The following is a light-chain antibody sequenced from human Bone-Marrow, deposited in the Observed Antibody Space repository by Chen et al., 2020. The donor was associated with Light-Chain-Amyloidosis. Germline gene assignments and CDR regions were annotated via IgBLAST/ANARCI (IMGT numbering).Light chain of an antibody. CDR2: DES. CDR3: QVWDRSSDRPV. CDR1: NIGSTS. Sequence: SYVLTQPSSVSVAPGQTATIACGGNNIGSTSVHWYQQTPGQTPLLVVYDESDRPSGIAERLAGSNSGNTATLTISRVEAGDEADYYCQVWDRSSDRPVFGGGTKLTVL. J-gene: IGLJ3*02. V-gene: IGLV3-21*02.